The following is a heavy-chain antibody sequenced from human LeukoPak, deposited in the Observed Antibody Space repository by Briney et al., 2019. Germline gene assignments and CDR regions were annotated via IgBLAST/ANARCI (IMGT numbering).Heavy chain of an antibody. D-gene: IGHD3-10*01. CDR3: ARVWFGELSFDY. CDR1: GGSFSGYY. CDR2: IFHSGST. J-gene: IGHJ4*02. V-gene: IGHV4-34*12. Sequence: SETLSLTCAVYGGSFSGYYWGWIRQPPGKGLEWIGSIFHSGSTYYNPSLKSRVTISVDTSKNQFSLKLSSVTAADTAVYYCARVWFGELSFDYWGQGTLVTVSS.